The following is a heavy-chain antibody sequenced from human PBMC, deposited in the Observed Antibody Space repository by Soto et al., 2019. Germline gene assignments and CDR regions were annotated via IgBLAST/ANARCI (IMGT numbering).Heavy chain of an antibody. CDR2: IYWDDDK. V-gene: IGHV2-5*02. CDR3: AHRRIGVSQWNYGDFDY. CDR1: GFSLSTSGVG. Sequence: ESGPTLVNPTQTLTLTCTFSGFSLSTSGVGVGWIRQPPGKALEGLVIIYWDDDKRYSPSLRGRLTSTKDTSKNQVVLTMTNVDPEDTATYFCAHRRIGVSQWNYGDFDYWGQGILVTVSS. J-gene: IGHJ4*02. D-gene: IGHD1-7*01.